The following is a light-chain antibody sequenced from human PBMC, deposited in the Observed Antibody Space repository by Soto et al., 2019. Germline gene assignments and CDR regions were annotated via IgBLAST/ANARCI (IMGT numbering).Light chain of an antibody. Sequence: QSVLTQPPSASGTPGQRVTISCSGSRSNIGSNAVSCYKQLPGTAPKLLIYNDNQRPSGVPDRFSASKSGTSAALAISGLQSEDEADYFCAAWDDSLNARGVFGGGTKLTVL. J-gene: IGLJ3*02. CDR2: NDN. CDR1: RSNIGSNA. CDR3: AAWDDSLNARGV. V-gene: IGLV1-44*01.